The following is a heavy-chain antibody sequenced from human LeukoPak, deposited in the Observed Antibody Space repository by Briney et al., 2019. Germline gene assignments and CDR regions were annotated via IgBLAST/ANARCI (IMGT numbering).Heavy chain of an antibody. CDR2: INPNSGGT. J-gene: IGHJ4*02. Sequence: ASVKVSCKAFGGTFSSYASSWVRQAPGQGLEWMGWINPNSGGTNYAQKFQGRVTMTRDTSISTAYMELSRLRSDDTAVYYCARLADYFYFDYWGQGTLVTVSS. D-gene: IGHD2/OR15-2a*01. CDR1: GGTFSSYA. V-gene: IGHV1-2*02. CDR3: ARLADYFYFDY.